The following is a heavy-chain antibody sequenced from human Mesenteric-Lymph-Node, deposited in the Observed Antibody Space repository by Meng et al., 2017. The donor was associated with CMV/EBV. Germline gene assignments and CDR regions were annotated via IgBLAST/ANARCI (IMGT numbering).Heavy chain of an antibody. D-gene: IGHD2-15*01. Sequence: GESLKISFPASGFTFGYYAMSWVRQAPGKGLEWVANIKQDGSEKYYVDSVKGRFTISRDNAKNSLYLQMNSLRAEDTAVYYCARVNAGRQPGGYCSGGSCKHYYYYGMDVWGQGTTVTVSS. CDR3: ARVNAGRQPGGYCSGGSCKHYYYYGMDV. CDR1: GFTFGYYA. CDR2: IKQDGSEK. V-gene: IGHV3-7*01. J-gene: IGHJ6*02.